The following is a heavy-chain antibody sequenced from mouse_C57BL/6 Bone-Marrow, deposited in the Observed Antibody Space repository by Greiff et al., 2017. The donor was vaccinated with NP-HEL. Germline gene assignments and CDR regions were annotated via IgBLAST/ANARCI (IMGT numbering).Heavy chain of an antibody. D-gene: IGHD3-2*02. V-gene: IGHV14-4*01. CDR1: GFNIKDDY. CDR2: IDPENGDT. J-gene: IGHJ3*01. CDR3: TRARGWQIRSPFAY. Sequence: VQLQQSGAELVRPGASVKLSCTASGFNIKDDYMHWVKQRPEQGLEWIGWIDPENGDTEYASKFQGKATITADTSSTTAYLQLSSLTSEDTAVYYCTRARGWQIRSPFAYWGQGTLVTVSA.